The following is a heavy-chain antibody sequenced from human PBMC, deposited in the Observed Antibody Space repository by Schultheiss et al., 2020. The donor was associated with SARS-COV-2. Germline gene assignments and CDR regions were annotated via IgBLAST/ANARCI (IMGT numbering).Heavy chain of an antibody. D-gene: IGHD3-22*01. Sequence: GESLKISCAASGFTFSSYEMNWVRQAPGKGLEWVSYISSSGSTIYYADSVKGRFTISRDNAKNSLYLQMNSLRAEDTAVYYCARDNSPIPFYYDSSGYFYSRANAFDIWGQGTTVTVSS. CDR2: ISSSGSTI. J-gene: IGHJ3*02. CDR1: GFTFSSYE. V-gene: IGHV3-48*03. CDR3: ARDNSPIPFYYDSSGYFYSRANAFDI.